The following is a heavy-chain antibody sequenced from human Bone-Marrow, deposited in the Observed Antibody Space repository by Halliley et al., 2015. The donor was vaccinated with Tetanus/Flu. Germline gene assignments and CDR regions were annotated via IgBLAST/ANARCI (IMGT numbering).Heavy chain of an antibody. CDR1: GDTVSTNIAA. CDR2: TYYRSKWYT. Sequence: GLVKPSQTLSLTCVISGDTVSTNIAAWNWIRQSPSRGLEWLGRTYYRSKWYTDYAVSVNGRLIITADTSKNQVSLHLHSVTPEDSAVYYCARDLFGLAFWGQGTTVTVSS. J-gene: IGHJ6*02. V-gene: IGHV6-1*01. CDR3: ARDLFGLAF.